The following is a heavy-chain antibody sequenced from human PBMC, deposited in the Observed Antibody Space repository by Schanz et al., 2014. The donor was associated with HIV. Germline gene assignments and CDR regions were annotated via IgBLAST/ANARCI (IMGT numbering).Heavy chain of an antibody. D-gene: IGHD3-22*01. J-gene: IGHJ6*02. Sequence: QVQLVEFGGGVVQPGRSLRLSCVASGFNFNSYGMHWVRQAPGKGLEWVAVTSYDGTKKHYADSVKGRFTISRDNSKNSLSLLIKSLRAEDAAVYYCAKDRNYYDNRYLGKGNYYYYYGMDVWGQGTTVTVSS. CDR1: GFNFNSYG. CDR2: TSYDGTKK. V-gene: IGHV3-30*18. CDR3: AKDRNYYDNRYLGKGNYYYYYGMDV.